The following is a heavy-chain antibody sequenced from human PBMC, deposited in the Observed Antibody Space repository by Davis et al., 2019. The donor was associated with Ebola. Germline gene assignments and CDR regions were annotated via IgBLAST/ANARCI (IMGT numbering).Heavy chain of an antibody. D-gene: IGHD2-2*01. J-gene: IGHJ4*02. CDR3: ARGLVGYCSSTSCYYFDY. V-gene: IGHV4-59*12. CDR2: IYYSGST. Sequence: SETLSLTCTVSGGSISSYYWSWIRQPPGKGLEWIGYIYYSGSTNYNPSLKSRVTISVDTSKNQFSLRLTSVTAVDTAVYYCARGLVGYCSSTSCYYFDYWGQGTLVTVSS. CDR1: GGSISSYY.